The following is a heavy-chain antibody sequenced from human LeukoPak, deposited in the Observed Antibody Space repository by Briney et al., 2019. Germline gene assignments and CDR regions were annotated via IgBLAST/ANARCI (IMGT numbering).Heavy chain of an antibody. D-gene: IGHD2-2*01. V-gene: IGHV3-48*01. CDR3: ARALGYCSSASCYYFDN. Sequence: GGSLRLSCAASGFTFSSYSMNWVRQVPGKGLEWVSYISSRSSTIYYADSVKGRFTISRDNAKNSLYLQMNSLRAEDTAVYYCARALGYCSSASCYYFDNWGQGTLVTVSS. J-gene: IGHJ4*02. CDR1: GFTFSSYS. CDR2: ISSRSSTI.